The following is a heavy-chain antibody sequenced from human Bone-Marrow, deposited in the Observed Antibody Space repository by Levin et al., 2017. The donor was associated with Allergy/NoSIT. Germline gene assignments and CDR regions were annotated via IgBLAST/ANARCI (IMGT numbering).Heavy chain of an antibody. D-gene: IGHD2-15*01. CDR1: GGTFSSYA. CDR2: IIPIFGTA. V-gene: IGHV1-69*13. Sequence: SVKVSCKASGGTFSSYAISWVRQAPGQGLEWMGGIIPIFGTAKYAQKFQGRVTITADESTSTVYMELSSLRSDDTAVYYCARSNGPIVVVSAADYYYDYYMDVWGKGTTVTVSS. J-gene: IGHJ6*03. CDR3: ARSNGPIVVVSAADYYYDYYMDV.